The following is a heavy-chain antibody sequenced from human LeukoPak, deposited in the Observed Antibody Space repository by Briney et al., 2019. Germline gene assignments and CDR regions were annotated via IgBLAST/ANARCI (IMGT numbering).Heavy chain of an antibody. CDR2: IIPILGIA. CDR3: ARESSGSDY. V-gene: IGHV1-69*04. J-gene: IGHJ4*02. D-gene: IGHD3-22*01. Sequence: GASVTVSCKASGGTFSSYAISWVRQAPGQGLEWMGRIIPILGIANYAQKFQGRVTITADKSTSTAYMELSSLRSEDTAVYYCARESSGSDYWGQGTLVTVSS. CDR1: GGTFSSYA.